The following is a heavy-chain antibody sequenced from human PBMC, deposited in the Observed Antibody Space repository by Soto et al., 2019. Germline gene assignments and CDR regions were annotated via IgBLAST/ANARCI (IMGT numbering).Heavy chain of an antibody. CDR3: ARAATYANDAYCGGDCQDAFDI. V-gene: IGHV3-21*01. CDR1: GLPFSGYS. D-gene: IGHD2-21*02. J-gene: IGHJ3*02. CDR2: ISSSSSYI. Sequence: WCLRLYFEASGLPFSGYSMKWVRQAPGKGLEWVASISSSSSYIYYADSVKGRFTISRDNPKNSLYLQINSLRAEDTAVYYCARAATYANDAYCGGDCQDAFDIWGQGTMVTVSS.